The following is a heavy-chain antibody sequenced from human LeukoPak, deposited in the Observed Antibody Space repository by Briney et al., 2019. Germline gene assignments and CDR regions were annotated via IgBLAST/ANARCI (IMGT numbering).Heavy chain of an antibody. CDR3: ARGYCSSTSYYRDAFDI. Sequence: GGSLRLSCAASGFTFDDYAMHWVRQAPGKGLEWVSGISWNSGSIGYADSVKGRFTISRDNAKNSLYLQMNSLRAEDTAVYYCARGYCSSTSYYRDAFDIWGQGTMVTVSS. J-gene: IGHJ3*02. CDR2: ISWNSGSI. D-gene: IGHD2-2*01. CDR1: GFTFDDYA. V-gene: IGHV3-9*01.